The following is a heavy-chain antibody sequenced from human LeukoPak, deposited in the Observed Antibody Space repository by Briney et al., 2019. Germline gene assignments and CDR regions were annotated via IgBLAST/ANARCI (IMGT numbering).Heavy chain of an antibody. V-gene: IGHV4-59*01. D-gene: IGHD2-2*01. CDR1: SGSFRTYY. CDR2: IFYNEGT. J-gene: IGHJ3*02. Sequence: PSETLSLTCTVSSGSFRTYYWSWIRQPPGKGLEWIGYIFYNEGTSYNPSLKSRVTISVDTSNNQLSLKVNSVTAADAAMYYCVKSNSRYQPWTLDIWGRGTMVTVSS. CDR3: VKSNSRYQPWTLDI.